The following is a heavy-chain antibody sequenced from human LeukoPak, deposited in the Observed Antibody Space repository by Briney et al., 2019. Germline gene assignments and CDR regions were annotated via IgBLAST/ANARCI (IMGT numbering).Heavy chain of an antibody. CDR1: GFTFSSYG. Sequence: TGRSLRLSCAASGFTFSSYGMHWVRQAPGKGLEWVAVIWYDGSNKYYADSVKGRFTISRDNSKNTLYLQMNSLRAEDTAVYYCAKDLAAGDAYYFDYWGQGTLVTVSS. V-gene: IGHV3-33*06. CDR2: IWYDGSNK. CDR3: AKDLAAGDAYYFDY. D-gene: IGHD6-13*01. J-gene: IGHJ4*02.